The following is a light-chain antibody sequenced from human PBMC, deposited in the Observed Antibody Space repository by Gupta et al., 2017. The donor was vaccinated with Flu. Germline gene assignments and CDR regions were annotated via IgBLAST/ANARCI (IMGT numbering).Light chain of an antibody. CDR3: LQYNSYSWT. CDR1: QSISSW. J-gene: IGKJ1*01. CDR2: KAS. V-gene: IGKV1-5*03. Sequence: DIQMTQSPSTLSASVGDRVTITSRASQSISSWLAWYQQKPGKAPKLLIYKASSLESGVPSRFSGSGSGTEFTLTISSLQPDDFATYYCLQYNSYSWTFGQGTKVEIK.